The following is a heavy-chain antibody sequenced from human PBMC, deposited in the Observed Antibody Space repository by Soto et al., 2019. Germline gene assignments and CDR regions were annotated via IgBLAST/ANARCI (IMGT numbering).Heavy chain of an antibody. J-gene: IGHJ4*02. CDR1: GYVFTWFN. D-gene: IGHD2-21*01. Sequence: QVQLVQSGAEVKKPGASVKVSCKASGYVFTWFNIXXXXXXXXXXLEWMGWINAGNGNTKYSQKFQGRVTFTRDTXXXXXXXXXXXXXXXXXXXXXXXXXXXXXXCLDLWGQGTLVTVSS. V-gene: IGHV1-3*01. CDR2: INAGNGNT. CDR3: XXXXXXXXCLDL.